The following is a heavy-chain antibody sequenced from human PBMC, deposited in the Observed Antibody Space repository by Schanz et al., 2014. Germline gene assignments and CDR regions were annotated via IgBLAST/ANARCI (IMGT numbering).Heavy chain of an antibody. V-gene: IGHV3-15*01. CDR2: IKSKIDGGTT. D-gene: IGHD3-3*01. Sequence: EVQLVESGGGLVQPGGSLRLSCAASGFIFSNSWMSWVRQAPGKGLEWIGRIKSKIDGGTTDYAAPVKGRFTISRDDSKNTLYLQMNSLKTEDTAVYYCTTVERITIFEVVPYYYYYMDVWGKGTTVTVSS. J-gene: IGHJ6*03. CDR3: TTVERITIFEVVPYYYYYMDV. CDR1: GFIFSNSW.